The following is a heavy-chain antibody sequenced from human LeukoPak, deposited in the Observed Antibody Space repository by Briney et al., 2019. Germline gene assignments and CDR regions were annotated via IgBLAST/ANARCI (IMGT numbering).Heavy chain of an antibody. Sequence: ASVKVSCKASGDTFTSYAMHWVRQAPGQRLEWMGWINAGNGNTKYSQKFQGRVTITRDTSASTAYMELSSLRSEDTAVYYCARAGYYSTFDYWGQGTLVPVSS. V-gene: IGHV1-3*01. D-gene: IGHD3-22*01. J-gene: IGHJ4*02. CDR3: ARAGYYSTFDY. CDR2: INAGNGNT. CDR1: GDTFTSYA.